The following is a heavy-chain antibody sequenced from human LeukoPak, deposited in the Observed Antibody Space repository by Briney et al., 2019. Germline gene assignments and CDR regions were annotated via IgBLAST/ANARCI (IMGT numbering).Heavy chain of an antibody. J-gene: IGHJ4*02. V-gene: IGHV4-30-2*01. CDR2: IYHSGST. D-gene: IGHD6-6*01. Sequence: SETLSLTCTVSGGSISSGGYYWSWIRQPPGKGLEWIGYIYHSGSTYYNPSLKSRVTISVDRSKNQFSLKLSSVTAADTAVYYCARGKARLDYWGQGTLVTVSS. CDR3: ARGKARLDY. CDR1: GGSISSGGYY.